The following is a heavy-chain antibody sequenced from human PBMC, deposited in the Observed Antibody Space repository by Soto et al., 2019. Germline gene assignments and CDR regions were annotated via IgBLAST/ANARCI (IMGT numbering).Heavy chain of an antibody. J-gene: IGHJ4*02. D-gene: IGHD1-26*01. CDR1: GGSFNVYY. Sequence: QVQLQQWGAGLLKPSETLALTCAVSGGSFNVYYWTGMRQLPGKGLEWIGGINRSGSTNSNPSLNSRVTISIDKYKIQFSLTLSSVTAADTAICYCARGPSVGAFFDFWGQGSQVTVSP. CDR2: INRSGST. CDR3: ARGPSVGAFFDF. V-gene: IGHV4-34*01.